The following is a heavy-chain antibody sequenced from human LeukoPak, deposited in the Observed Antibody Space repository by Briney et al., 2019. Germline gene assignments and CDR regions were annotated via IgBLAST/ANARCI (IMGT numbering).Heavy chain of an antibody. Sequence: PGGSLRLSCAASGFTFSNYSMNWVRQAPGKGLEWVSCISTISSYIYYADSVNGRFTISRDNAQNILYLQMNSLRAEDTAVYYCAREDTSGTYSIPHLDYWGQGTLVTVSS. V-gene: IGHV3-21*06. J-gene: IGHJ4*02. CDR3: AREDTSGTYSIPHLDY. CDR1: GFTFSNYS. D-gene: IGHD1-26*01. CDR2: ISTISSYI.